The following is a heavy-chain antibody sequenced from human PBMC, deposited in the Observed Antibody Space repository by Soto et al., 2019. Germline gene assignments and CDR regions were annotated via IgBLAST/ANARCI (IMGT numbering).Heavy chain of an antibody. D-gene: IGHD2-2*01. Sequence: SETLSLTCTVSGGSISSSSYYWGWIRQPPGKGLEWIGSIYYSGSTYYNPSLKSRVTISVDTSKNQFSLKLSSVTAADTAVYYCARRPRIVVVPAAFDPWGQGTLVTVSS. CDR2: IYYSGST. CDR1: GGSISSSSYY. J-gene: IGHJ5*02. V-gene: IGHV4-39*01. CDR3: ARRPRIVVVPAAFDP.